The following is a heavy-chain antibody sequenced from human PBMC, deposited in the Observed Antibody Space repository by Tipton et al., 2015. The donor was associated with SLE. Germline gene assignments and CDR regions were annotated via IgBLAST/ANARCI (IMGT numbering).Heavy chain of an antibody. J-gene: IGHJ4*02. D-gene: IGHD4-17*01. CDR2: ISGSGGST. CDR3: GKRSSPSVTTGFYFDY. V-gene: IGHV3-23*01. CDR1: GFTFSSYA. Sequence: SLRLSCAASGFTFSSYAMSWVRQAPGKGLEWVSAISGSGGSTYYADSVKGRFTISRYNSKNTLYLQMNSLRAEDTAVYYCGKRSSPSVTTGFYFDYGGQGPLVPFSS.